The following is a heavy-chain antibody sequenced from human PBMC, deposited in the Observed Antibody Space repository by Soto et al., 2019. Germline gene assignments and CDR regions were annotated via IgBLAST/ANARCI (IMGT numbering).Heavy chain of an antibody. Sequence: ASVKVSCKXSGYTFTGYYMHWVRQAPGQGLEWMGWINPNSGGTNDAQKFQGRVTMTRDTSSSTAYMELSRLRSDDTAVYYCAGGGVLRFLEWFWGTKKNAFDIWGQGTMVTVSS. V-gene: IGHV1-2*02. J-gene: IGHJ3*02. D-gene: IGHD3-3*01. CDR2: INPNSGGT. CDR3: AGGGVLRFLEWFWGTKKNAFDI. CDR1: GYTFTGYY.